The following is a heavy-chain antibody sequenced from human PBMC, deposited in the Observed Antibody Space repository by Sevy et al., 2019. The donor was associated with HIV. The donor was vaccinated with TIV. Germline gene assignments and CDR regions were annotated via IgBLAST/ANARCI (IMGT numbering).Heavy chain of an antibody. CDR2: ISSRSGYI. J-gene: IGHJ6*02. CDR3: TREASAAGTSFGLDV. D-gene: IGHD6-13*01. Sequence: GGSLRLSCVGSGFNFNKHFMVWVRQAPGRGLQWVSSISSRSGYIFYSNSVRGRLTISRENAKKSLFLEMNNLGVVDTSVYYCTREASAAGTSFGLDVFGQGTTVTVSS. V-gene: IGHV3-21*01. CDR1: GFNFNKHF.